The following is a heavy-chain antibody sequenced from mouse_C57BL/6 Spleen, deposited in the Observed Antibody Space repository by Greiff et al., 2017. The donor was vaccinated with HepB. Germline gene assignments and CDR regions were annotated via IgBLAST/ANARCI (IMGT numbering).Heavy chain of an antibody. CDR3: APGYYGSSPYWYFDV. CDR1: GYTFTSYW. Sequence: QVQLQQPGAELVRPGSSVKLSCKASGYTFTSYWMHWVKQRPIQGLEWIGNIDPSDSETHYNQKFKDKATLTVDKSSSTAYMQLSSLTSEDSAVYYCAPGYYGSSPYWYFDVWGTGTTVTVSS. D-gene: IGHD1-1*01. V-gene: IGHV1-52*01. CDR2: IDPSDSET. J-gene: IGHJ1*03.